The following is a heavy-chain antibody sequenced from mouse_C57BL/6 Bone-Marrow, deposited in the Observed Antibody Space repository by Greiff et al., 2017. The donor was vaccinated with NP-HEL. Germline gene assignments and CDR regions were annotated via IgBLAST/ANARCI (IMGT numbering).Heavy chain of an antibody. J-gene: IGHJ3*01. D-gene: IGHD1-1*02. CDR3: ARDPYGPFAY. V-gene: IGHV5-16*01. Sequence: EVQLVESEGGLVQPGSSMKLSCTASGFTFSDYYMAWVRQVPEKGLEWVANINYDGSSTYYLDSLKSRFIISRDNAKNILYLQMSSLKSEDTATYYCARDPYGPFAYWGQGTLVTVSA. CDR1: GFTFSDYY. CDR2: INYDGSST.